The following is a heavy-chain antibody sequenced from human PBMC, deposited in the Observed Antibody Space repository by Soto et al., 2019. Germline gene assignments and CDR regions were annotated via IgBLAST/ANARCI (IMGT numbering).Heavy chain of an antibody. CDR2: VSPAGST. J-gene: IGHJ4*02. CDR1: GFTFSNYG. V-gene: IGHV3-23*01. Sequence: XGSLRLSCAASGFTFSNYGMNWIRLAPGEGLEWVSTVSPAGSTFYADSVRGRFTISRDNSKSTVDLQMNGLRVDDTAIYYCVRSWAYWGRGTVVTVSS. D-gene: IGHD6-13*01. CDR3: VRSWAY.